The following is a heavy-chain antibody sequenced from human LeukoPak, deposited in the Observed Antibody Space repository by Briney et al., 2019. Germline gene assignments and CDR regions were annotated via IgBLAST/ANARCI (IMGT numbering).Heavy chain of an antibody. J-gene: IGHJ4*02. CDR3: AKGVTIAAAGRAGYFDY. Sequence: GGSLRLSCAASGFTLSTYAMTWVRQAPGKGLEWVSTISGSGTSAEYADSVKGRFSVSRDNSKNTLYLQMNSLRAEDTAVYYCAKGVTIAAAGRAGYFDYWGQGTLVTVPS. D-gene: IGHD6-13*01. CDR2: ISGSGTSA. V-gene: IGHV3-23*01. CDR1: GFTLSTYA.